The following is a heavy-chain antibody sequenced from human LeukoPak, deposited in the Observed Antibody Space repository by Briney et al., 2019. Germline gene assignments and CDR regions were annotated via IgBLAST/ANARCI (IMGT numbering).Heavy chain of an antibody. V-gene: IGHV5-51*01. CDR1: GYSFTSYW. CDR2: IYPGDSDT. Sequence: GESLKNSCKGSGYSFTSYWIGWVRQMPGKGLEWMGIIYPGDSDTRYSPSFQGQVTISADKSISTAYLQWSSLKASDTAMYYCARWIATFGVVIADIDYWGQGTLVTVSS. CDR3: ARWIATFGVVIADIDY. J-gene: IGHJ4*02. D-gene: IGHD3-3*01.